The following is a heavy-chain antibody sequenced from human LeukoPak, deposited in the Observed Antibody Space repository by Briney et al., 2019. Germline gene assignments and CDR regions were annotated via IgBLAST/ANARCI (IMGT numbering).Heavy chain of an antibody. Sequence: GGSLRLSCAASGFTFSSYEMNWVRQAPGKGLEWVSYISSSGSTIYYADSVKGRFTISRDNAKNSLYLQMNSLRAEDTAVYYCARAGYYYSDYWGQGTLVTVSS. J-gene: IGHJ4*02. CDR1: GFTFSSYE. CDR2: ISSSGSTI. CDR3: ARAGYYYSDY. D-gene: IGHD3-22*01. V-gene: IGHV3-48*03.